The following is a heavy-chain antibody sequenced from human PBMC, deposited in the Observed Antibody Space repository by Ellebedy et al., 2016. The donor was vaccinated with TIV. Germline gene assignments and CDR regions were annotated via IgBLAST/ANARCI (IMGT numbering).Heavy chain of an antibody. Sequence: AASVKVSCKASGYIFTDYYIHWVRQAPGQGLEWMGWVTLSSGATNYARTFQGRVTMTRDPSINTAYMELRGLRSDDTAVYYCARDPFGKYIRENYYYYGMDVWGLGTTVTVSS. CDR1: GYIFTDYY. V-gene: IGHV1-2*02. CDR3: ARDPFGKYIRENYYYYGMDV. D-gene: IGHD3-10*01. J-gene: IGHJ6*02. CDR2: VTLSSGAT.